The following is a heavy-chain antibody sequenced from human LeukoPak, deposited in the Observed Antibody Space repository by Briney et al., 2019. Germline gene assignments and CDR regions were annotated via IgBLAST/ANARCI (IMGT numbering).Heavy chain of an antibody. CDR3: ATLRRNYYGSGSYLSFDY. Sequence: SWIRQPPGKGLEWIGEINHSGSTNYNPSLKSRVTISVDTSKNQFSLKLSSVTAADTAVYYCATLRRNYYGSGSYLSFDYWGQGTLVTVSS. CDR2: INHSGST. V-gene: IGHV4-34*01. D-gene: IGHD3-10*01. J-gene: IGHJ4*02.